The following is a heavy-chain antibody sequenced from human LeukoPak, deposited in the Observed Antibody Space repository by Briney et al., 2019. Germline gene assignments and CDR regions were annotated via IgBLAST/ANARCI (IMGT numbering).Heavy chain of an antibody. CDR2: IYSFVRIT. D-gene: IGHD6-19*01. J-gene: IGHJ6*03. Sequence: GGSLRLSCAASGFTFISYWMHWVRQAPGKGLVWVSRIYSFVRITSYADSVKGRFTISRDNAKNTLYLKMRSLRAEDTAVYYCARWYSSARRFAVYYYMDVWGKGNTVTVSS. V-gene: IGHV3-74*01. CDR1: GFTFISYW. CDR3: ARWYSSARRFAVYYYMDV.